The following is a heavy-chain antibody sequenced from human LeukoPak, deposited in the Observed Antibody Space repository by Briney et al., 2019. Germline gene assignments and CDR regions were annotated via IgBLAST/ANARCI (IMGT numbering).Heavy chain of an antibody. Sequence: SVKVFCKASGYTFTSYGISWVRQAPGQGLEWMGGIIPIFGTANYAQKFQGRVTITADESTSTAYMELSSLRSEDTAVYYCARGDYDILTGYYHWGQGTLVTVSS. CDR1: GYTFTSYG. D-gene: IGHD3-9*01. J-gene: IGHJ5*02. CDR2: IIPIFGTA. V-gene: IGHV1-69*13. CDR3: ARGDYDILTGYYH.